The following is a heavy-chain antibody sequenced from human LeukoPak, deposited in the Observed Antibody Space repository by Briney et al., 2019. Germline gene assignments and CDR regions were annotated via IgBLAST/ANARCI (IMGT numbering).Heavy chain of an antibody. Sequence: ASVKVSCKASGYTFTGYYMHWVRQAPGQGLEWMGWINPNSGGTNPAQKFQGRVTMTRDTSISTAYMELSRLRSDDTAVYYCARESMIRGVSVGAFDIWGPGHWSPSLQ. CDR2: INPNSGGT. V-gene: IGHV1-2*02. CDR3: ARESMIRGVSVGAFDI. CDR1: GYTFTGYY. D-gene: IGHD3-10*01. J-gene: IGHJ3*02.